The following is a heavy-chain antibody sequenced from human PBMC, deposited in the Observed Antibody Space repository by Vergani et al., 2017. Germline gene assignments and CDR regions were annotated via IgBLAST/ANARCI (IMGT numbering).Heavy chain of an antibody. Sequence: QVQLVQSGAEVKKPGASVKVSCKASGYTFTSYGISWVRQAPGQGLEWMGWISAYNGNTNYAQKLQGRVTMTTDTSASTAYMELSSLRSEDTAVYYCARDRGVVVVVAASDAFDIWGQGTMVTVSS. V-gene: IGHV1-18*01. CDR3: ARDRGVVVVVAASDAFDI. CDR2: ISAYNGNT. J-gene: IGHJ3*02. CDR1: GYTFTSYG. D-gene: IGHD2-15*01.